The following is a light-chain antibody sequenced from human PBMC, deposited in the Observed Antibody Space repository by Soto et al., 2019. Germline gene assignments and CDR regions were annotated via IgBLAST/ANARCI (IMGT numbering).Light chain of an antibody. V-gene: IGKV3-15*01. CDR2: GAS. J-gene: IGKJ4*02. Sequence: EIAMTQSPSTLSVSPGERATLSCRASQRVSTNLAWYQQKPGQAPRLLIYGASTRATGIPARFSGSGSGTEFTLPIISLQSADSAVYYCQQYKNWLPLTFGGGTKVDIK. CDR1: QRVSTN. CDR3: QQYKNWLPLT.